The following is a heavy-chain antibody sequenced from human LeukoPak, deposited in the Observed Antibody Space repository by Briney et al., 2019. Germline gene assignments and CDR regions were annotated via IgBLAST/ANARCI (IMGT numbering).Heavy chain of an antibody. CDR3: ASAISGSYSI. D-gene: IGHD1-26*01. CDR1: GFTFSNAW. Sequence: KSGGSLRLSCAASGFTFSNAWMSWVRQAPGKGLEWVSYISSSGSTIYYADSVKGRFTISRDNAKNSLYLQMNSLRAEDTAVYYCASAISGSYSIWGQGTLVTVSS. V-gene: IGHV3-11*04. CDR2: ISSSGSTI. J-gene: IGHJ4*02.